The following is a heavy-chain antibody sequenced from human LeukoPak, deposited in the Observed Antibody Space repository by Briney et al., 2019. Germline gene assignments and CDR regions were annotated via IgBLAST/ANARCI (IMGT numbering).Heavy chain of an antibody. J-gene: IGHJ4*02. CDR1: GFTFSSYA. Sequence: GGSLRLSCAASGFTFSSYAMSWVRQAPGKGLEWVSTNSSSGGSTYYADSVKGRFIISRDNSKDTLYLQMHSLRDEDTAVYYCAKRLTGNIRCFDYWGQGTLVTVSS. V-gene: IGHV3-23*01. CDR3: AKRLTGNIRCFDY. D-gene: IGHD3-9*01. CDR2: NSSSGGST.